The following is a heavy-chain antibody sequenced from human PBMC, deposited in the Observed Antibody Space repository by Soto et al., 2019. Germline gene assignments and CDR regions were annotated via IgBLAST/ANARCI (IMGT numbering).Heavy chain of an antibody. J-gene: IGHJ4*01. V-gene: IGHV3-74*03. D-gene: IGHD1-7*01. Sequence: GGSLRLSCAVSGFTFSHYWMHWVRQAPGGGLEWVSGINGDGRTTTYAESVKGRFTISRENAKNTMSLQMTSLRAEDTAVYYCARGRLTGTPSFDYWGHGTMVTVSS. CDR3: ARGRLTGTPSFDY. CDR2: INGDGRTT. CDR1: GFTFSHYW.